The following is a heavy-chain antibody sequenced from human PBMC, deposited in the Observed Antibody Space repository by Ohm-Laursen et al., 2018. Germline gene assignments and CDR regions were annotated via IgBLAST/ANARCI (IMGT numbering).Heavy chain of an antibody. V-gene: IGHV4-59*08. J-gene: IGHJ4*02. CDR2: IFNTGIT. D-gene: IGHD4-11*01. CDR3: AKLRPLTKFFDT. CDR1: GGSISSYY. Sequence: SETLSLTCTVSGGSISSYYWNWIRQPPGKGLEWIGYIFNTGITNYNPSLKSRVSISVDTSKNQFSLKLTSVTAADTAVYYCAKLRPLTKFFDTWGQGTLVTVSS.